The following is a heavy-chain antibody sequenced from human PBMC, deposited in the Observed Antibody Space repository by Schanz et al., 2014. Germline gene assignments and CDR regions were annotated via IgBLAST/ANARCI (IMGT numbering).Heavy chain of an antibody. Sequence: EVQLVESGGGLVQPGGSLRLSCAASGFTVSINYMSWVRQAPGKGLEWVANIKQDESERSYVDSVKGRFTISRDNAKNSLYLQMNSLRAEDTAVYYCARDKGGYYPLDYWGQGTLVTVSS. CDR3: ARDKGGYYPLDY. V-gene: IGHV3-7*01. D-gene: IGHD3-3*01. CDR2: IKQDESER. CDR1: GFTVSINY. J-gene: IGHJ4*02.